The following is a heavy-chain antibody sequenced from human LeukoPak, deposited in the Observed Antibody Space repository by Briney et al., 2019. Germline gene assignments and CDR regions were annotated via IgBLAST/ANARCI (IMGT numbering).Heavy chain of an antibody. V-gene: IGHV4-59*01. D-gene: IGHD4-17*01. Sequence: SETLSLTCTVSGGSISSYYWSWIRQPPGKGLEWIGYIYYSGSTNYNPSLKSRVTISVDTSKNQFSLKLSSVSAADTAVYYCARVPDPSVNYYYGMDVWGKGTTVAVSS. J-gene: IGHJ6*04. CDR3: ARVPDPSVNYYYGMDV. CDR1: GGSISSYY. CDR2: IYYSGST.